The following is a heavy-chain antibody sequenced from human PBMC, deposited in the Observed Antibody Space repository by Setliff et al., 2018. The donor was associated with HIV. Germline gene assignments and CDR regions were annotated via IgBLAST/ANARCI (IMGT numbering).Heavy chain of an antibody. J-gene: IGHJ4*02. CDR1: GYIFTNYW. D-gene: IGHD3-10*01. Sequence: PGESLKISCKASGYIFTNYWIGWVRQMPGKGLEWIGVVYPGDSATRYGPSFQGQVSISADRSITTAYLQCDSLKASDTAMYYCTRRRRAPGNGDLEAYWGQGTLVTVSS. CDR2: VYPGDSAT. V-gene: IGHV5-51*01. CDR3: TRRRRAPGNGDLEAY.